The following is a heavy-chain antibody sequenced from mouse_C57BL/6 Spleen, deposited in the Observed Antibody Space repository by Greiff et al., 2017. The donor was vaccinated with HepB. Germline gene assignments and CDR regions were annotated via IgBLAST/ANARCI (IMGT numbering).Heavy chain of an antibody. CDR1: GFTFSDYG. D-gene: IGHD3-2*02. Sequence: EVKLQESGGGLVKPGGSLKLSCAASGFTFSDYGMHWVRQAPEKGLEWVAYISSGSSTIYYADTVKGRFTISRDNAKNTLFLQMTSLRSEDTAMYYCARSRQLNFDYWGQGTTLTVSS. V-gene: IGHV5-17*01. J-gene: IGHJ2*01. CDR2: ISSGSSTI. CDR3: ARSRQLNFDY.